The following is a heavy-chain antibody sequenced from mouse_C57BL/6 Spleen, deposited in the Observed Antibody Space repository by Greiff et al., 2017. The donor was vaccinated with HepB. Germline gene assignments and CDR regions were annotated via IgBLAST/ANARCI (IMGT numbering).Heavy chain of an antibody. D-gene: IGHD3-3*01. CDR2: IYPGDGDT. CDR3: ASWGRGFAY. J-gene: IGHJ3*01. V-gene: IGHV1-82*01. CDR1: GYAFSSSW. Sequence: QVQLQQSGPELVKPGASVKISCKASGYAFSSSWMNWVKQRPGKGLEWIGRIYPGDGDTNYNGKFKGKATLTADKSSSTAYMQLSSLTSEDSAVYFCASWGRGFAYGGQGTLVTVSA.